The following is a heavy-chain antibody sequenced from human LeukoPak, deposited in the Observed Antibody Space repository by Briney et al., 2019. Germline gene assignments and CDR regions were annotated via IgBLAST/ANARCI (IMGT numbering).Heavy chain of an antibody. J-gene: IGHJ5*02. Sequence: GGSLRLSCAASGFTVSSNYMSWVRQAPGKGLEWVSVIYSGGSTYYADSVKGRFTISRDNSKNTLYLQMNSLRAEDTAVYYCARWIDYYDSSGYYSGNWFDPWGQGTLVTVFS. CDR1: GFTVSSNY. CDR3: ARWIDYYDSSGYYSGNWFDP. CDR2: IYSGGST. D-gene: IGHD3-22*01. V-gene: IGHV3-53*01.